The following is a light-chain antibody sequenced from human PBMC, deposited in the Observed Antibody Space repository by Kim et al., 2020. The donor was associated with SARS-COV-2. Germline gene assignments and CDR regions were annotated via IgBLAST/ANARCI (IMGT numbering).Light chain of an antibody. J-gene: IGKJ1*01. V-gene: IGKV3-20*01. CDR1: QSGGSLY. CDR2: AAS. Sequence: SPGERASLSCRASQSGGSLYLAWYQLKPGQAPRLLIYAASRRATGVPDRFSGSGSGTDFTLTINRLEPEDFAVFYCQQFASTPRTFGQGTKVDIK. CDR3: QQFASTPRT.